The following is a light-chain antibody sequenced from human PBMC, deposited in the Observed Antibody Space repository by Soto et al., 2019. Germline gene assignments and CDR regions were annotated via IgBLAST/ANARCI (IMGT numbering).Light chain of an antibody. CDR1: QSISSW. V-gene: IGKV1-5*01. J-gene: IGKJ3*01. CDR3: QQYNSYPFT. CDR2: DAS. Sequence: DIPMTQSPSTLSASVGDRVTITCRASQSISSWLAWYQQKPGKAPKLLIYDASSLESGVPSRFSGSGSGTEFTLTVSSLQPDDFATYYCQQYNSYPFTFGPGPKVDIK.